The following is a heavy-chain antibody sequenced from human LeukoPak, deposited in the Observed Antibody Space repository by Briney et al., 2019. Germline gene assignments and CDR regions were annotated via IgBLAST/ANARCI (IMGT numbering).Heavy chain of an antibody. J-gene: IGHJ4*02. CDR2: IYHSGST. CDR1: GGSISSSDW. CDR3: AREDYDRRIDY. V-gene: IGHV4-4*02. Sequence: KASETLSLTCAVSGGSISSSDWWSWVRPPPGKGLEWIGEIYHSGSTNYNPSLKSRVTISVDKSKNQFSLKLSSVTAADTAVYYCAREDYDRRIDYWGQGTLVTVSS. D-gene: IGHD3-22*01.